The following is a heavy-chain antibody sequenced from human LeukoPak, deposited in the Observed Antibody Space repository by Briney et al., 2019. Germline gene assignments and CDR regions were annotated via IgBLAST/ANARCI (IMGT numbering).Heavy chain of an antibody. CDR2: IYHSGST. J-gene: IGHJ4*02. Sequence: PSGTLSLTCAVSGGSISSSNWWSWVRQPPGKGLEWIGEIYHSGSTNYNPSLKSRATISVDKSKNQFSLKLSSVTAADTAMYYCATLPNRWYSSGWYSDYWGQGILVTVSS. V-gene: IGHV4-4*02. CDR3: ATLPNRWYSSGWYSDY. D-gene: IGHD6-19*01. CDR1: GGSISSSNW.